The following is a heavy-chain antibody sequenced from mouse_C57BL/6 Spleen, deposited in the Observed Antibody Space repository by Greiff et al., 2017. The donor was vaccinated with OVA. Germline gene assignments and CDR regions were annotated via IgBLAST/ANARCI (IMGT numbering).Heavy chain of an antibody. D-gene: IGHD2-3*01. CDR1: GFTFSSYA. CDR3: ARDEIYDGYPPWFAY. J-gene: IGHJ3*01. Sequence: EVQRVESGGGLVKPGGSLKLSCAASGFTFSSYAMSWVRQTPEKRLEWVATISDGGSYTYYPDNVKGRFTISRDNAKNNLYLQMSHLKSEDTAMYYCARDEIYDGYPPWFAYWGQGTLVTVSA. CDR2: ISDGGSYT. V-gene: IGHV5-4*01.